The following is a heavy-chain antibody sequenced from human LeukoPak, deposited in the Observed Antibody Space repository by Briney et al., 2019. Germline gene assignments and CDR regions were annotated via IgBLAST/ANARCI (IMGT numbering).Heavy chain of an antibody. V-gene: IGHV3-21*01. J-gene: IGHJ4*02. CDR2: ISSKSHYI. Sequence: PGGSLRLSCAASGFTFSNFGMNWVRQAPGKGLEWVSSISSKSHYIYYADSVKGRFTISRDNAKNSLYLQMNNLRAEDSAVYYCARQYYDLWSGFYTADYYFDYWGQGTLVTVSS. CDR1: GFTFSNFG. CDR3: ARQYYDLWSGFYTADYYFDY. D-gene: IGHD3-3*01.